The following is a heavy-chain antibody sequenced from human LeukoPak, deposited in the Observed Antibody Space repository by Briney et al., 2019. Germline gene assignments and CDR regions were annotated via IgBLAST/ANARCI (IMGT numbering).Heavy chain of an antibody. CDR3: ARGSGSYYLDFDY. CDR1: GFTFSSYA. CDR2: ISYDGGNK. V-gene: IGHV3-30*09. J-gene: IGHJ4*02. Sequence: PGGSLRLSCAASGFTFSSYAMHWVRQAPGEGLEWVAVISYDGGNKYYADSVKGRFAISRDNSKNTLYLQMNSLRAEDTAVYYCARGSGSYYLDFDYWGQGTLVTVSS. D-gene: IGHD3-10*01.